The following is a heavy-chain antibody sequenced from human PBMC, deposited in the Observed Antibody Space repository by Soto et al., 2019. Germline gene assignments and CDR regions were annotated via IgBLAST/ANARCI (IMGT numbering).Heavy chain of an antibody. V-gene: IGHV4-39*01. CDR3: ARHGSY. J-gene: IGHJ4*02. CDR1: GVSISSSSYY. Sequence: SETLSLTCTVSGVSISSSSYYWGWIRQTPGKGLEWIGTIYFSGETYYNPSLKSRLTISVDRSKNQFALNLTSVTAADTAVYYCARHGSYWGPGTPVTVSS. CDR2: IYFSGET.